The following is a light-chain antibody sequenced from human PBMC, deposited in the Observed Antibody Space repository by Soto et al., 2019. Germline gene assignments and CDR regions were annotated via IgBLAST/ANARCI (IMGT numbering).Light chain of an antibody. V-gene: IGLV2-14*01. CDR1: SSDIGGYNY. Sequence: QSVLTQPASVSGSPGQSITISCTGTSSDIGGYNYVSWYQQHPGKAPKLIIYEVSNRPSGVSSHFSGSKSGNTASLTISGLQAEDEADYYCTSYTSTNTYVVFGGGTKLTVL. CDR2: EVS. J-gene: IGLJ2*01. CDR3: TSYTSTNTYVV.